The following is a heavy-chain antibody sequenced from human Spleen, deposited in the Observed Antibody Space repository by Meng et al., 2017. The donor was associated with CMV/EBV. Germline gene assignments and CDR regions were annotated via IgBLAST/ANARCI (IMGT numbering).Heavy chain of an antibody. CDR2: MNPDSGNT. D-gene: IGHD5-12*01. V-gene: IGHV1-8*03. Sequence: TLVRQVAGHGLEWMGWMNPDSGNTGSAQKFHNRVTFTRDISTRTAYMELTTLESDDTAVYYCARTGCGGYNCYTQDHDYYGMDVWGQGTTVTVSS. J-gene: IGHJ6*02. CDR3: ARTGCGGYNCYTQDHDYYGMDV.